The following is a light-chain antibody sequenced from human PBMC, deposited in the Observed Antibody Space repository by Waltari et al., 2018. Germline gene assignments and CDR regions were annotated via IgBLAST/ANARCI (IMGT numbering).Light chain of an antibody. Sequence: EVVLTQSPDTLSVSPGDSATLSCRASQSVGINLAWYQQKPGQAPRLLMYSISKRATGVPARLSGSGSGTQFTITIGSLQSEDFAVYFCQHYNNWPLIAFGQGTRLESK. J-gene: IGKJ5*01. CDR3: QHYNNWPLIA. CDR1: QSVGIN. V-gene: IGKV3-15*01. CDR2: SIS.